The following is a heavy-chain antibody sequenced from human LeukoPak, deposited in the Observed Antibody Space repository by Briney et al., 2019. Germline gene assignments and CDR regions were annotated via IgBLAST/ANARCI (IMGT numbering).Heavy chain of an antibody. CDR3: ARTTTRIAVAPLDY. CDR1: GGSISNYY. J-gene: IGHJ4*02. Sequence: PSETLSLTCTVSGGSISNYYWSWIRQPAGKGLEWIGEINHSGSTNYNPSLKSRVTISVDTSKNQFSLKLSSVTAADTAVYYCARTTTRIAVAPLDYWGQGTLVTVSS. V-gene: IGHV4-34*01. CDR2: INHSGST. D-gene: IGHD6-19*01.